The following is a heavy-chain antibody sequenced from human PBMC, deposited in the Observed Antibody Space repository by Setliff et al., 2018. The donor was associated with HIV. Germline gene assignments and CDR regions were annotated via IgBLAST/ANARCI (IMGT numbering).Heavy chain of an antibody. CDR1: GGSISSRSYY. CDR3: ARESPDGLDY. CDR2: IYSNGKT. Sequence: SSETLSLTCTVSGGSISSRSYYWSWLRQPAGKGLEWIGRIYSNGKTDYNPSLKSRVTISEDTSKNQFSLKVNSVTAADTVMYFCARESPDGLDYWGQGSLVTVSS. D-gene: IGHD2-8*01. V-gene: IGHV4-61*02. J-gene: IGHJ4*02.